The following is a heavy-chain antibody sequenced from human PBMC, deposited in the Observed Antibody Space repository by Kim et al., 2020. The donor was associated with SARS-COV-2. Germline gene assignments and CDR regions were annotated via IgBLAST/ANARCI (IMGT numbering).Heavy chain of an antibody. J-gene: IGHJ4*02. CDR3: AREDGDYYFDS. D-gene: IGHD4-17*01. Sequence: CYASAVQCRFTTTRANDKHSLYLQMDSLRAEDTAVYYCAREDGDYYFDSWGQGTLVTVSS. V-gene: IGHV3-11*01.